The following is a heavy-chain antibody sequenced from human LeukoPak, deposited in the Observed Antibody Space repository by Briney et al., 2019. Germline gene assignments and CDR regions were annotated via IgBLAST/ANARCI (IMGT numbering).Heavy chain of an antibody. Sequence: ASVKVSCKASGHTFTGCYMHWVRQAPGQGLEWMGWINPNSGGTNYAQKFQGRVTMTRDTSISTAYMELSRLRSDDTAVYYCARRRGAYYYMDVWGKGTTVTVSS. D-gene: IGHD3-16*01. J-gene: IGHJ6*03. CDR3: ARRRGAYYYMDV. CDR1: GHTFTGCY. V-gene: IGHV1-2*02. CDR2: INPNSGGT.